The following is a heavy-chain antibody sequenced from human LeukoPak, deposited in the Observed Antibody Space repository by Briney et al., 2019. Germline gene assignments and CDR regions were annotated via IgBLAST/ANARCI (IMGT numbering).Heavy chain of an antibody. Sequence: ASVKVSCKASGYTFTSYAMHWVRQAPGQMLEWMGWINAGNGNTKYSQKFQGRVTITRDTSASTAYMELSSLRSEDTAVYYCARGGSGWSHTYYYYYYGMDVWGKGTTVTVSS. CDR1: GYTFTSYA. D-gene: IGHD6-19*01. J-gene: IGHJ6*04. CDR3: ARGGSGWSHTYYYYYYGMDV. CDR2: INAGNGNT. V-gene: IGHV1-3*01.